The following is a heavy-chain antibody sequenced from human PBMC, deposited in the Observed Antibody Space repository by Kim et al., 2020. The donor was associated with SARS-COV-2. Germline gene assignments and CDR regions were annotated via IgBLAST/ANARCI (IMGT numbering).Heavy chain of an antibody. J-gene: IGHJ6*02. Sequence: GGSLRLSCAASGFTFSSYAMSWVRQAPGKGLEWVSAISGSGGSTYYADSVKGRFTISRDNSKNTLYLQMNSLRAEDTAVYYCAKDFWAVRGVYYYYGMDVWGQGTTVTVSS. CDR1: GFTFSSYA. CDR3: AKDFWAVRGVYYYYGMDV. CDR2: ISGSGGST. V-gene: IGHV3-23*01. D-gene: IGHD3-10*02.